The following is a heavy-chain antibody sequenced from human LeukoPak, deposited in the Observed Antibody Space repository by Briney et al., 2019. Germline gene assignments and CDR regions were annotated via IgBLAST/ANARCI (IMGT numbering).Heavy chain of an antibody. CDR3: ARGPPRGKYYYMDV. CDR1: GFTFSSFD. CDR2: IGTASDT. V-gene: IGHV3-13*01. Sequence: PGGSLRLSCAASGFTFSSFDMHWVRQPTGQGLGWVSNIGTASDTYYPGSVEGRFTLSRDNAKNSLYLQMNSLTAGDTAVYYCARGPPRGKYYYMDVWGKGTTVTVSS. D-gene: IGHD1-1*01. J-gene: IGHJ6*03.